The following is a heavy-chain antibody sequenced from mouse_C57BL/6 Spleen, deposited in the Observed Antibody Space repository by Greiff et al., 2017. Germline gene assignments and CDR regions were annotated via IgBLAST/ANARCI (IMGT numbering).Heavy chain of an antibody. CDR1: GYTFTSYW. Sequence: VQLQQPGAELVKPGASVKLSCKASGYTFTSYWMHWVKQRPGQGLEWIGMIHPNSGSTNYNEKFKSKATLTVDKSSSTAYIQLSSLTSEDSAVYYCARGRTGTGDYWGQGTTLTVSS. V-gene: IGHV1-64*01. J-gene: IGHJ2*01. CDR2: IHPNSGST. CDR3: ARGRTGTGDY. D-gene: IGHD4-1*01.